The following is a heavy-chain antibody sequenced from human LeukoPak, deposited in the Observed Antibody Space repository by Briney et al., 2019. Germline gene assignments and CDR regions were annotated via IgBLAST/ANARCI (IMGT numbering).Heavy chain of an antibody. CDR3: ARAGGTYSGYGDGMDV. Sequence: GGSLRLSCAASGFTFSSYGMHWVRQAPGKGLEWVAVIWYDGSNKYYADSVKGRFTISRDNSKNTLYLQMNSLRAEDTAVYYCARAGGTYSGYGDGMDVWGQGTAVTVSS. CDR1: GFTFSSYG. V-gene: IGHV3-33*01. D-gene: IGHD5-12*01. J-gene: IGHJ6*02. CDR2: IWYDGSNK.